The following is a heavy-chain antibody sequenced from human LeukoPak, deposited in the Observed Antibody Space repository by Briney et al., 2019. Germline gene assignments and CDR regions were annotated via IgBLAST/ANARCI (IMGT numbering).Heavy chain of an antibody. D-gene: IGHD6-13*01. CDR3: AREGEQQLVPSHWFDP. V-gene: IGHV1-69*13. J-gene: IGHJ5*02. CDR1: GGTFSSYA. CDR2: IIPIFGTA. Sequence: ASVKVSCKASGGTFSSYAISWVRQAPGQGLEWMGGIIPIFGTANYAQKFQGRVTITADESTSTAYMELSSLRSEDTAVYYCAREGEQQLVPSHWFDPWGQGTLVTVSS.